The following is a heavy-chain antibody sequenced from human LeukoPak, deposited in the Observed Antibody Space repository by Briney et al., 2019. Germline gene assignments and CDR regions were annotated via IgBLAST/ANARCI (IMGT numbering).Heavy chain of an antibody. V-gene: IGHV4-61*02. CDR2: IYTSGST. D-gene: IGHD6-13*01. J-gene: IGHJ4*02. Sequence: SETLSLTYTVSGGSISSGSYYWSWIGQPAGKGLEWIGRIYTSGSTNYNPSLKSRVTISVDTSKNQFSLKLSSVTAADTAVYYCASSGIAAAGSDYWGQGTLVTVSS. CDR1: GGSISSGSYY. CDR3: ASSGIAAAGSDY.